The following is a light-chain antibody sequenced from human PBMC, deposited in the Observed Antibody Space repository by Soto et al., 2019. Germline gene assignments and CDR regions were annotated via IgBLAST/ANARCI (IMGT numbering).Light chain of an antibody. CDR2: GAS. J-gene: IGKJ2*01. CDR3: HHYSNWTPYT. V-gene: IGKV3D-15*01. CDR1: QSVSSN. Sequence: EVEMTQSPATLSVSPGERATLSCRASQSVSSNLAWYQQKPGQAPMLLIYGASTRAAGIPVRFSGSGSATEFTLTISSLQSEDFGVYYWHHYSNWTPYTFGQGTKLEIK.